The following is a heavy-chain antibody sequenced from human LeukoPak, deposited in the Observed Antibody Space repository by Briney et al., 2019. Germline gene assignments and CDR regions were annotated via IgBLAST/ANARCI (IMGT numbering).Heavy chain of an antibody. CDR3: ARAPSVVAPFDY. V-gene: IGHV3-23*01. CDR2: ISGSGDTP. Sequence: PGGSLKLSCEGSGYTFITFNTYAMSWVRQSPGKGMEWVSAISGSGDTPYYADSVKGRFTISRDNSKNTLYLQMNSLRAEDTAVYYCARAPSVVAPFDYWGQGTLVTVSS. J-gene: IGHJ4*02. CDR1: GYTFITFNTYA. D-gene: IGHD2-15*01.